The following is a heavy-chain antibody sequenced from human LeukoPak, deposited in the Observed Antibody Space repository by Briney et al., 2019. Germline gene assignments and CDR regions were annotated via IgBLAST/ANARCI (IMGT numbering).Heavy chain of an antibody. CDR3: ARDGRITMVRGVTDGMDV. V-gene: IGHV4-4*07. Sequence: SETLSLTCTVSGGSISSYYWSWIRQPAGEGLEWIGRIYTSGSTNYNPSLKSRVTMSVDTSKNQFSLKLSSVTAADTAVYYCARDGRITMVRGVTDGMDVWGQGTTVTVSS. CDR2: IYTSGST. J-gene: IGHJ6*02. CDR1: GGSISSYY. D-gene: IGHD3-10*01.